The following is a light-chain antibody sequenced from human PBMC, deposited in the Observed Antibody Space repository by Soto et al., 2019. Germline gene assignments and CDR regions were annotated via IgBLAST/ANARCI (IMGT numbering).Light chain of an antibody. CDR1: SSDVGGYNY. CDR3: SSYTTSNTWV. J-gene: IGLJ3*02. V-gene: IGLV2-14*01. CDR2: EDS. Sequence: QSALTQPASVSGSPGQSITISCTGTSSDVGGYNYVSWYQQHPGKAPKLVISEDSGRPSGVSSRFSGSKSGNTASLTISRLQPEDEADYHCSSYTTSNTWVFGGGTKLTVL.